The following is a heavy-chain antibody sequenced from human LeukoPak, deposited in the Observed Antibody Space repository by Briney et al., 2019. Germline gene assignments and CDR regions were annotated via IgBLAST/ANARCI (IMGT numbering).Heavy chain of an antibody. CDR2: INPSGGST. J-gene: IGHJ5*02. Sequence: ASVTVSFTASGYTFTSYYMHRVRQAPGQGLEWMGIINPSGGSTSYAQKFQGRVTMTRDTSTSTVYMELSSLRSEDTAVYYCARDFGSSSDTLGWFDPWGQGTLVTVSS. V-gene: IGHV1-46*01. CDR3: ARDFGSSSDTLGWFDP. CDR1: GYTFTSYY. D-gene: IGHD6-13*01.